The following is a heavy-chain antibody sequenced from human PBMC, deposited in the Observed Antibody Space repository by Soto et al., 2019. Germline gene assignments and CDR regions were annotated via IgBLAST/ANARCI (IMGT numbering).Heavy chain of an antibody. Sequence: GGSLRLSCAASGFPFSSYSMNWVRQAPGKGLEWVSSISSSSYIYYADSLQGRFAISRDNAKNSLYLQMNSLRAEDTAVYYCARGPPVATSTFFAYWGQGTLVTVSS. CDR2: ISSSSYI. CDR3: ARGPPVATSTFFAY. J-gene: IGHJ4*02. CDR1: GFPFSSYS. V-gene: IGHV3-21*01. D-gene: IGHD5-12*01.